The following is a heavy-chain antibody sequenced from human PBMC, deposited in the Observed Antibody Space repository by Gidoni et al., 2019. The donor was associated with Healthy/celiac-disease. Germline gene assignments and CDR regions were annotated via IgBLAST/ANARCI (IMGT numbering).Heavy chain of an antibody. CDR2: ISGSGGST. CDR1: GFTFSSYA. Sequence: EVQLLESGGGLVQPGGSLRLSCAASGFTFSSYAMSWVRQAPGKGLEWVSAISGSGGSTYYADSVKGRFTISRDNSKNTLYLQMNSLRAEDTAVYYCANRGIAPVESFDYWGQGTLVTVSS. J-gene: IGHJ4*02. D-gene: IGHD2-21*01. CDR3: ANRGIAPVESFDY. V-gene: IGHV3-23*01.